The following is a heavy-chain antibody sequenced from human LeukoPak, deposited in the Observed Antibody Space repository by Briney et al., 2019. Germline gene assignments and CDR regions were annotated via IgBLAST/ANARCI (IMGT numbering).Heavy chain of an antibody. J-gene: IGHJ4*02. CDR3: ARAWELPYFDY. D-gene: IGHD1-26*01. CDR2: ISSSGSTI. CDR1: GFTFSDYY. Sequence: GGSLRLSCAASGFTFSDYYMSWIRQAPGKGLEWVSYISSSGSTIYYVDSVKGRFTISRDNAKNSLYLQMNSLRAEDTAVYYCARAWELPYFDYWGQGTLATVSS. V-gene: IGHV3-11*01.